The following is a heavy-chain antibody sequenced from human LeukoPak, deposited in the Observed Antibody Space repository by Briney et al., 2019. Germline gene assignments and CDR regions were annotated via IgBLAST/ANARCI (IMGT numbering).Heavy chain of an antibody. CDR1: GFTFSSYG. Sequence: PGGSLRLSCAAYGFTFSSYGMHWVRQAPGKGLEWVAVIWYDGSNKYYADSVKGRFPTSRDNSKNTLYLQMNSLRAEDTAVYYCAKDSGGYSYGPIGYWGQGTLVTVSS. J-gene: IGHJ4*02. CDR3: AKDSGGYSYGPIGY. D-gene: IGHD5-18*01. V-gene: IGHV3-33*06. CDR2: IWYDGSNK.